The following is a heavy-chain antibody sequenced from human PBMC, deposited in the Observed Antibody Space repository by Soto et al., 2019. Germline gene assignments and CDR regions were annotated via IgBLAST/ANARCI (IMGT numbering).Heavy chain of an antibody. CDR1: GGTFSSYA. Sequence: AASVKVSCKASGGTFSSYAISWVRQAPGQGLEWMGGIIPIFGTADYAQKFQGRVTITADESTSTAYMELSSLRPEDTAVYYCARDLGTVDYYYGMDVWGQGTTVTVSS. V-gene: IGHV1-69*13. CDR3: ARDLGTVDYYYGMDV. CDR2: IIPIFGTA. D-gene: IGHD4-17*01. J-gene: IGHJ6*02.